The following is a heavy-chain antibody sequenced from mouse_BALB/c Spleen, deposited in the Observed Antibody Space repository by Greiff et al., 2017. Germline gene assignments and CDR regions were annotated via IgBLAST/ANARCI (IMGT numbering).Heavy chain of an antibody. D-gene: IGHD2-12*01. CDR2: INPSNGRT. Sequence: QVQLKQPGAELVKPGASVKLSCKASGYTFTSYWMHWVKQRPGQGLEWIGEINPSNGRTNYNEKFKSKATLTVDKSSSTAYMQLSSLTSEDSAVYYCARGDPAQLEYLDYWGQGTTLTVSS. J-gene: IGHJ2*01. CDR3: ARGDPAQLEYLDY. CDR1: GYTFTSYW. V-gene: IGHV1S81*02.